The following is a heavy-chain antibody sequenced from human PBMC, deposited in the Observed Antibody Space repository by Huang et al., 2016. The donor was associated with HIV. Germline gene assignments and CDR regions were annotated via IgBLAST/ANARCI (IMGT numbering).Heavy chain of an antibody. D-gene: IGHD6-19*01. Sequence: QVRLQESGPGLVKPSETLSLSCTVSGDSVSSHYRGWIRHPPGKGLEWIGTVYGSGTTKYNPRLKSRITISVDTSKNGFSLNITSVSAADTAMYFCVRDQGRLAVGGIDNWFDPWGQGALVTVSS. V-gene: IGHV4-59*02. J-gene: IGHJ5*02. CDR1: GDSVSSHY. CDR2: VYGSGTT. CDR3: VRDQGRLAVGGIDNWFDP.